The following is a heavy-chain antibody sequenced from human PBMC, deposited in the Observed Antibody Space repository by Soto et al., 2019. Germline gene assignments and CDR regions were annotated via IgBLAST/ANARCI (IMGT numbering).Heavy chain of an antibody. CDR3: ARDRLRGYDSSGFYS. V-gene: IGHV1-18*01. CDR2: INPCDGNR. Sequence: QIQLVQSGAEWRKPGASVKVSCKASGYSFSFYGINWVRQAPGQGLEWMGWINPCDGNRNFAQKFEDRVTMTTATSTNTVFLELRSLKSDDTAIYYCARDRLRGYDSSGFYSWGQGTMVTVSS. J-gene: IGHJ4*02. CDR1: GYSFSFYG. D-gene: IGHD3-22*01.